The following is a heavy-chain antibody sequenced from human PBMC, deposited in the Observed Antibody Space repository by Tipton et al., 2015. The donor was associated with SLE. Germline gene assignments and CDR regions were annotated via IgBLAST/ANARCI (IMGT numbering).Heavy chain of an antibody. Sequence: TLSLTCTVSGGSTSGGGYSWSWIRQSPGKGLEWIGSLYQSGSTNYNPSLKSRVTISVDTSKNQFSLKLSSVTAADTAVYYCARGSAVITSGYYYYYMDVWGKGTTVTVSS. D-gene: IGHD3-22*01. V-gene: IGHV4-30-2*06. J-gene: IGHJ6*03. CDR3: ARGSAVITSGYYYYYMDV. CDR2: LYQSGST. CDR1: GGSTSGGGYS.